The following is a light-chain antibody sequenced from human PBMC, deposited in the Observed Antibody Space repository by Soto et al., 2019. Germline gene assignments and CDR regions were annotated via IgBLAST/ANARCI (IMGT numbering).Light chain of an antibody. J-gene: IGKJ4*01. CDR2: PAS. Sequence: IQLTQSPSSLSAAVGDRVTITCRASQDISRALAWYQQKPGKAPNLLISPASNLRSGVPSRFSGSGSGTDFTLTINGLQPEDFATYWCQQLYGYPLTFGGGTKVDIK. CDR1: QDISRA. V-gene: IGKV1-9*01. CDR3: QQLYGYPLT.